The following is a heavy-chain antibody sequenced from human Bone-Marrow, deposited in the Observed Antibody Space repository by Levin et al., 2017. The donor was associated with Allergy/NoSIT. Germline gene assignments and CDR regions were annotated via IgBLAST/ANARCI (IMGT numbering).Heavy chain of an antibody. Sequence: GGSLRLSCAASGFTFSSYGMHWVRQAPGKGLEWVAVISYDGSNKYYADTVKGRFTISRDNAKNTLYLQMNSLRAEDTAVYYCAKKRHWGQGTLVTVSS. V-gene: IGHV3-30*18. CDR3: AKKRH. CDR2: ISYDGSNK. CDR1: GFTFSSYG. J-gene: IGHJ4*02.